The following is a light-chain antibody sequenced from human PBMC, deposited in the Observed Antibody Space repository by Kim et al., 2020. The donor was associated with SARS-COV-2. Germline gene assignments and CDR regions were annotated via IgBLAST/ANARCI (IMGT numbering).Light chain of an antibody. V-gene: IGKV1-12*01. CDR1: QGISTW. J-gene: IGKJ2*01. CDR3: QQASTLPFT. Sequence: DIQMTQSPYSVSASVGDRVTITCRASQGISTWVAWYQQKPVKVPKVLIYAASSLQSGVPSRFSGSGSGTHFTLTINNVQPEDFATYYCQQASTLPFTFGQGTKLEI. CDR2: AAS.